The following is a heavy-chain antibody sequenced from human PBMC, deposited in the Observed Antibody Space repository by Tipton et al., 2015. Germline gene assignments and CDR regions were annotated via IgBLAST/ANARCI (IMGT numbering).Heavy chain of an antibody. V-gene: IGHV4-59*01. CDR1: GGSIDSYY. J-gene: IGHJ4*02. CDR2: IDFRGST. Sequence: TLSLTCTVSGGSIDSYYWSWIRQPPGKRLEWIGYIDFRGSTEYNPSVKSRVSISLDTSTTQFSLKMTSVTTTDTAVYYCARARGRHGGLFDSWGQGTLVTVSS. D-gene: IGHD4-23*01. CDR3: ARARGRHGGLFDS.